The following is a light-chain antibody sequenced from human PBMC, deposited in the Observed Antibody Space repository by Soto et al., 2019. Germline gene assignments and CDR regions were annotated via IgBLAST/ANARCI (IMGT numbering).Light chain of an antibody. V-gene: IGKV1-5*01. CDR1: QSISTS. CDR3: QQYITYST. Sequence: TQSPSTLSSSVGDTVTITCRASQSISTSLAWYQQKPGKAPNLLISGASTLEEGVPSRFRGSGSGTEFTLTITSLQTDDFATYYCQQYITYSTFGQGTRVDIE. J-gene: IGKJ1*01. CDR2: GAS.